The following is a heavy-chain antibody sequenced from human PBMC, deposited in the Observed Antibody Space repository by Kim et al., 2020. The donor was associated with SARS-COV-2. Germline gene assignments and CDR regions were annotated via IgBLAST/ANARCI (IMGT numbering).Heavy chain of an antibody. V-gene: IGHV3-33*01. Sequence: GGSLRLSCAASGFSFSTYGMHWVRQAPGKGLEWVAVIWYDGSDKYYADSVKGRFTISRDNSKNTLYLQMDSLRAEDTAVYYCASKHGGAAAGPFVYWGQGTLVSVSS. CDR2: IWYDGSDK. CDR3: ASKHGGAAAGPFVY. D-gene: IGHD6-13*01. CDR1: GFSFSTYG. J-gene: IGHJ4*02.